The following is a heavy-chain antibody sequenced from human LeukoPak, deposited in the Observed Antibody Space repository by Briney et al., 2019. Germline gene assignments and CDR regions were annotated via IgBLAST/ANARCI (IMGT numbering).Heavy chain of an antibody. CDR2: INSDGSST. J-gene: IGHJ1*01. CDR3: ARGGIAAAQH. V-gene: IGHV3-74*01. D-gene: IGHD6-13*01. Sequence: GGSLRLSCAASGFTFDDYGMSWVRQAPGKGLVWVSRINSDGSSTSYADSVKGRFTISRDNAKNTLYLQMNSLRAEDTAVYYCARGGIAAAQHWGQGTLVTVSS. CDR1: GFTFDDYG.